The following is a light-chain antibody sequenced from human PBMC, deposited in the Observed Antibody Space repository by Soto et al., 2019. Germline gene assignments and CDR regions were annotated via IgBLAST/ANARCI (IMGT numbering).Light chain of an antibody. J-gene: IGLJ2*01. Sequence: QSVLTQPPSVSGAPGQRVTISCTGSSCNIGAGYDVHWYQQLPGTAPKLLIYGNSNRPSGVPDRFSGSKSGTSASLAITGLQAEDEADYYCQSYDSSLSGVVFGGGTKLTAL. CDR2: GNS. V-gene: IGLV1-40*01. CDR1: SCNIGAGYD. CDR3: QSYDSSLSGVV.